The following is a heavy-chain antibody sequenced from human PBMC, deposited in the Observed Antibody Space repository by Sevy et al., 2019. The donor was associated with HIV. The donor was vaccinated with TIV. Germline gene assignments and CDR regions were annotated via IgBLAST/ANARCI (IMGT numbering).Heavy chain of an antibody. CDR3: GRVPVAAAGTGIDY. J-gene: IGHJ4*02. CDR1: GFTFSSYW. Sequence: GGSLRLSCAASGFTFSSYWMHWVRQAPGKGLVWLSRIYVDGRTASYADSVKGRFAISRDNAKNTLYLQMNSLRDEDTDVYYCGRVPVAAAGTGIDYWGQGTLVTVSS. CDR2: IYVDGRTA. D-gene: IGHD6-13*01. V-gene: IGHV3-74*01.